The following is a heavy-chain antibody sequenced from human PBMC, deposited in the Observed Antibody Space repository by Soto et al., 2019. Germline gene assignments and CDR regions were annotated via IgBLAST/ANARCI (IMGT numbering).Heavy chain of an antibody. D-gene: IGHD4-17*01. J-gene: IGHJ6*02. V-gene: IGHV3-30-3*01. CDR3: ARVGNYGDSPYYNYGSDV. CDR1: GFVFLNYA. CDR2: ISFDGSDL. Sequence: PGGSLRLSCTASGFVFLNYAFHWVRRAPGKGLEWVAVISFDGSDLFHADSVKGRFTISRDNSRDTLYLQMSSLRADDTAVYYCARVGNYGDSPYYNYGSDVWGQGTTVTVSS.